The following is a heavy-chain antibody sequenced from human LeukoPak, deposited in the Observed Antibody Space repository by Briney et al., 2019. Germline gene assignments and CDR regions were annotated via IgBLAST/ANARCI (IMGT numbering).Heavy chain of an antibody. Sequence: ASVKVSCKASGGTFSSYAISWVRQAPGQGLEWMGGIIPIFGTANYAQKFQGRVTMTEDTSTDTAHMELSSLRSEDTAVYYCATEVAVAGTGVGFDYWGQGTLVTVSS. V-gene: IGHV1-69*06. CDR1: GGTFSSYA. J-gene: IGHJ4*02. CDR3: ATEVAVAGTGVGFDY. D-gene: IGHD6-19*01. CDR2: IIPIFGTA.